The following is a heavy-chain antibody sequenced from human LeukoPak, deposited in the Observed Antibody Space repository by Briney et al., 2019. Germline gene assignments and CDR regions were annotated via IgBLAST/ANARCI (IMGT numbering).Heavy chain of an antibody. Sequence: GGSLRLSCAASGFTFSSYAMRWVRQAPGKGLEWVAVISYDGSNKYYADSVKGRFTISRDNSKNTLYLQMNSLRAEDTAVYYCAPLDIPEGYFDYWGQGTLVTVSS. CDR3: APLDIPEGYFDY. V-gene: IGHV3-30*04. D-gene: IGHD2-2*02. J-gene: IGHJ4*02. CDR2: ISYDGSNK. CDR1: GFTFSSYA.